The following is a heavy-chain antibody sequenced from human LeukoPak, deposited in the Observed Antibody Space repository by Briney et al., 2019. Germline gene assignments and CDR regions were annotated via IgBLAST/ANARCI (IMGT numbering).Heavy chain of an antibody. J-gene: IGHJ4*02. Sequence: SGTLSLTCAVYGGSFSGYYWSWIRQPPGKGLEWIGEINHSGSTNYTPSLKSRVTISVDTSKNQFSLKLSSVTAADTAVYYCARDNRGYYDFWSGYYPYYFDYWGQGTLVTVSS. V-gene: IGHV4-34*01. CDR3: ARDNRGYYDFWSGYYPYYFDY. CDR1: GGSFSGYY. CDR2: INHSGST. D-gene: IGHD3-3*01.